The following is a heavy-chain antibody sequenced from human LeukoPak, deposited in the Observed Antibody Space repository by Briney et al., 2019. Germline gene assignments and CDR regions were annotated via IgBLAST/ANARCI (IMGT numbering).Heavy chain of an antibody. D-gene: IGHD6-13*01. V-gene: IGHV3-23*01. CDR1: GFTFSSYA. CDR3: TRLGIAAAGTDY. J-gene: IGHJ4*02. Sequence: PGGSLRLSCAASGFTFSSYAMSWVRQAPGKGLEWVSAISGSGGSTYYADSVKGRFTISRDNSKNTLYMQMNSLRAEDTAVYYCTRLGIAAAGTDYWGQGTLVTVSS. CDR2: ISGSGGST.